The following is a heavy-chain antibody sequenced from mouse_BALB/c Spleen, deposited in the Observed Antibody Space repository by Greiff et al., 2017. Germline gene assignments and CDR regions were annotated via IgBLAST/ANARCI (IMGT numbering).Heavy chain of an antibody. J-gene: IGHJ4*01. D-gene: IGHD2-4*01. V-gene: IGHV5-17*02. CDR2: ISSGSSTI. CDR3: ARLYDYDGEGPLMDD. CDR1: GFTFSSFG. Sequence: EVKLVESGGGLVQPGGSRKLSCAASGFTFSSFGMHWVRQAPEKGLEWVAYISSGSSTIYYADTVKGRFTISRDNPKNTLFLQMTSLRSEDTAMYYCARLYDYDGEGPLMDDWGQGTSVTVSS.